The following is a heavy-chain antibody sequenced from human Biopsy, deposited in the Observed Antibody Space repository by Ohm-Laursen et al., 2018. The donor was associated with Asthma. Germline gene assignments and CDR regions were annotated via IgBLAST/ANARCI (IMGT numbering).Heavy chain of an antibody. J-gene: IGHJ4*02. V-gene: IGHV1-24*01. CDR2: HDHEEGGT. Sequence: GSSVKVSCKISGYSLTDLSMHWVRQAPGQGLEWMGGHDHEEGGTVNVRRFQGRVTMTEDTSTDTAYMELSSLSSDDTAVYYCASDFPKDYVRYNFQFWGQGTLVTASS. D-gene: IGHD4-17*01. CDR3: ASDFPKDYVRYNFQF. CDR1: GYSLTDLS.